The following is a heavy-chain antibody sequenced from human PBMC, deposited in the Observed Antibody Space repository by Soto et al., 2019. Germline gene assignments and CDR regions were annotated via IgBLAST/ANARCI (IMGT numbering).Heavy chain of an antibody. CDR2: ISGSGGST. CDR3: AKTVPAANIHADGFFDY. CDR1: GFTFSSYA. Sequence: PGGSLRHSCAASGFTFSSYAMSWVRQAPGKGLEWVSAISGSGGSTYYADSVKGRFTISRDNSKNTLYLQMNSLRAEDTAVYYCAKTVPAANIHADGFFDYWGQGTLVPVSS. D-gene: IGHD2-2*01. J-gene: IGHJ4*02. V-gene: IGHV3-23*01.